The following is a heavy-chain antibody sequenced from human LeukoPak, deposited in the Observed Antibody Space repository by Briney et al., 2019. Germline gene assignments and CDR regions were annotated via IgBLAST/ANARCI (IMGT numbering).Heavy chain of an antibody. Sequence: SGTLSLTCTVSGGSISSYYWSWIRQPAGKGLEWIGRIYTSGSTNYNPSLKSRVTVSVDTSKNQFSLKLSSVTAADTAVYYCARDDYDFWSGRRENWFDPWGQGTLVTVSS. CDR2: IYTSGST. D-gene: IGHD3-3*01. J-gene: IGHJ5*02. V-gene: IGHV4-4*07. CDR1: GGSISSYY. CDR3: ARDDYDFWSGRRENWFDP.